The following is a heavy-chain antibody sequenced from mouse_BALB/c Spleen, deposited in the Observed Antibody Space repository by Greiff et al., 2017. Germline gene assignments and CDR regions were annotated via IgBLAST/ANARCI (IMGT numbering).Heavy chain of an antibody. J-gene: IGHJ1*01. Sequence: EVQVVESGGGLVKPGGSLKLSCAASGFTFSDYYMYWVRQTPEKRLEWVATISDGGSYTYYPDSVKGRFTISRDNAKNNLYLQMSSLKSEDTAMYYCAREGYYGSRYFDVWGAGTTVTVSS. CDR2: ISDGGSYT. CDR3: AREGYYGSRYFDV. CDR1: GFTFSDYY. D-gene: IGHD1-1*01. V-gene: IGHV5-4*02.